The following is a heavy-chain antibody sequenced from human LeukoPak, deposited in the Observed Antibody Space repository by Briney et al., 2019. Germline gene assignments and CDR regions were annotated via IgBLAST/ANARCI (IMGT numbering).Heavy chain of an antibody. V-gene: IGHV1-69*04. D-gene: IGHD5-18*01. CDR2: IIPILGIA. Sequence: GASVKVSCKASGGTFSSYAISWVRQAPGQGLEWMARIIPILGIANYAQKFQGRVTITADKSTSTAYMELSSLRSEDTAVYYCARDTWIQLWLPDYWGQGTLVTVSS. J-gene: IGHJ4*02. CDR1: GGTFSSYA. CDR3: ARDTWIQLWLPDY.